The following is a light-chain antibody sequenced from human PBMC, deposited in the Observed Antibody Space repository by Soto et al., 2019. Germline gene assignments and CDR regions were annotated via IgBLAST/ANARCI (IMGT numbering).Light chain of an antibody. V-gene: IGKV3-15*01. Sequence: EIVMTQSPAPLSVSPGVRATLSCRASQSVSSNLAWYQQKPGQAPRLLIYGASTRATGIPARFSGSGSGTEFTLTISSVQSEDFPVYYCQQYNNWPYTCGQGTQLEI. CDR1: QSVSSN. J-gene: IGKJ2*01. CDR3: QQYNNWPYT. CDR2: GAS.